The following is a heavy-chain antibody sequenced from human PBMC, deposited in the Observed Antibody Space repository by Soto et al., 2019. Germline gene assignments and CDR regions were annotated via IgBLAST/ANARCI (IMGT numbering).Heavy chain of an antibody. J-gene: IGHJ3*02. Sequence: PSETLSLTCTVSGGSISSSSYYWGWIRQPPGKGLEWIGSIYYSGSTYYNPSLKSRVTISVDTSKNQFSLKLSSVTAADTAVNYCARRLRSDIVVVVAATIAAFDIWGQGTMVTVSS. V-gene: IGHV4-39*01. D-gene: IGHD2-15*01. CDR1: GGSISSSSYY. CDR2: IYYSGST. CDR3: ARRLRSDIVVVVAATIAAFDI.